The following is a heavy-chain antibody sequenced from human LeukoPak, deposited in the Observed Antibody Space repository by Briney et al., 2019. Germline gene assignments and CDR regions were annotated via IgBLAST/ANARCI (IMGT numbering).Heavy chain of an antibody. CDR1: GGSFSGYY. CDR3: ARGFRHDSSGLRFDP. V-gene: IGHV4-34*01. J-gene: IGHJ5*02. Sequence: SETLSLSCAVSGGSFSGYYWSWIRQPPGQGLEWIGEINHSGSTNYNPSLKSRVTISVDTSKNQFSLKLSSVTAADTAVYYCARGFRHDSSGLRFDPWGQGTLVTVSS. CDR2: INHSGST. D-gene: IGHD3-22*01.